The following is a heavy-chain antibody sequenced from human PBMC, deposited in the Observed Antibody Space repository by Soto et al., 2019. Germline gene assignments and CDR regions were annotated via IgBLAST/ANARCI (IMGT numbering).Heavy chain of an antibody. CDR2: TIPVFGTA. CDR3: ARFLGGAGSYYDGQNYNYYNGMDV. V-gene: IGHV1-69*01. Sequence: QAQLVQSGAEVKKPGSSVKVSCKASGGPYNSFAISWVRQAPGQGLEWIGGTIPVFGTATYAQKFKGRVTITAEESTSTAYMELSSLTSEDTAVYYCARFLGGAGSYYDGQNYNYYNGMDVWGQGTTVTVSS. CDR1: GGPYNSFA. D-gene: IGHD3-10*01. J-gene: IGHJ6*02.